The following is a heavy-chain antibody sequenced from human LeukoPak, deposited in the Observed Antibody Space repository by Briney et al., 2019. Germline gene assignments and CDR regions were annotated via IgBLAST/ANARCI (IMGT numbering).Heavy chain of an antibody. Sequence: PGGSLRLSCAASGFTVNNNYMSWVRQAPVKGLEWVSVIYSGGSTDYADSVKGRFTISRDNSKNTLSLQMNSLRAEDTAVYYCARQARNYYDNSGYFFFWGQGVLVTVSS. D-gene: IGHD3-22*01. V-gene: IGHV3-66*04. CDR2: IYSGGST. J-gene: IGHJ4*02. CDR1: GFTVNNNY. CDR3: ARQARNYYDNSGYFFF.